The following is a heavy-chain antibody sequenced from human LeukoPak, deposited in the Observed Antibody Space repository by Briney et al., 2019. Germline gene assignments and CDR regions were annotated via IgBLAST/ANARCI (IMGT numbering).Heavy chain of an antibody. CDR3: AKEHMVRGVVGAFDI. Sequence: PGESLRLSCAASGFIFDDYGLTWVRQAPGKGLEWVSGINWNGGSIGYADSVKGRFTISRDNSKNTLYLQMNSLRAEDTAVYYCAKEHMVRGVVGAFDIWGQGTMVTVSS. D-gene: IGHD3-10*01. J-gene: IGHJ3*02. CDR1: GFIFDDYG. V-gene: IGHV3-20*04. CDR2: INWNGGSI.